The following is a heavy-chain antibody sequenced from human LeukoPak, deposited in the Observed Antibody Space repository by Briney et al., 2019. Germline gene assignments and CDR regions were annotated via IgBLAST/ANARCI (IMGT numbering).Heavy chain of an antibody. CDR2: INSDGSST. CDR1: GFTFSSYW. J-gene: IGHJ4*02. V-gene: IGHV3-74*01. Sequence: PGGSLRLSCAASGFTFSSYWMHWVRQAPGKGLVWVSRINSDGSSTSYADSVKGRFTISRDNAKNTLYLQMNSLRAEDTAVYYCARVLGPIGYNWNPYYFDYWGQGTLVTVSS. D-gene: IGHD1-20*01. CDR3: ARVLGPIGYNWNPYYFDY.